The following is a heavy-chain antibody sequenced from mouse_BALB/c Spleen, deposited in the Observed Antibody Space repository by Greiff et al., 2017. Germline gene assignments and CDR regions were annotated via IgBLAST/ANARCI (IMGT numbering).Heavy chain of an antibody. CDR1: GYTFTSYY. CDR3: TRQDYRYPWFAY. J-gene: IGHJ3*01. V-gene: IGHV1S81*02. CDR2: INPSNGGT. D-gene: IGHD2-14*01. Sequence: QVQLQQSGAELVKPGASVKLSCKASGYTFTSYYMYWVKQRPGQGLEWIGEINPSNGGTNFNEKFKSKATLTVDKSSSTAYMQLSSLTSEDSAVYYCTRQDYRYPWFAYWGQGTLVTVSA.